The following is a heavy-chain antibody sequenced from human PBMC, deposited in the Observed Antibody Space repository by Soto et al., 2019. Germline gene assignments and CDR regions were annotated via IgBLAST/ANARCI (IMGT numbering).Heavy chain of an antibody. J-gene: IGHJ3*02. Sequence: GGSLRLSCAASGFTFSSYSMNWVRQAPGKGLEWVSSISSSSSYIYYADSVKGRFTISRDNAKNSLYLQMNSLRAEDTAVYYCARGDIAIITIFGVAHAFDSWGKGTMVTVSS. V-gene: IGHV3-21*01. CDR2: ISSSSSYI. CDR3: ARGDIAIITIFGVAHAFDS. D-gene: IGHD3-3*01. CDR1: GFTFSSYS.